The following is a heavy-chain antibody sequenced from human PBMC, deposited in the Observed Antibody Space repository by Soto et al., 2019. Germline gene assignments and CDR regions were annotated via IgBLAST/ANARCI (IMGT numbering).Heavy chain of an antibody. Sequence: QVQLQQWGAGLLKPSETLSLTCSVYGGSFSTYFWTWMRQPPGKGLEWIGEVNQSGSANYNPSLESRVTISVDTSKKQFSLRLSSVTAADTAVYYCARERRVVGGYSSSWYDYFDSWGQGTLVTVSS. CDR1: GGSFSTYF. V-gene: IGHV4-34*02. CDR3: ARERRVVGGYSSSWYDYFDS. J-gene: IGHJ4*02. D-gene: IGHD6-13*01. CDR2: VNQSGSA.